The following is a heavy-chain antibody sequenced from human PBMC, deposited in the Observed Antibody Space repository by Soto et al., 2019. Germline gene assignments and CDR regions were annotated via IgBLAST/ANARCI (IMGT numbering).Heavy chain of an antibody. J-gene: IGHJ4*02. D-gene: IGHD4-17*01. CDR1: GGSFSGYY. CDR2: INHSGST. CDR3: ARGGDYGDYSFTMYYFDY. V-gene: IGHV4-34*01. Sequence: SETLSLTCAVYGGSFSGYYWSWIRQPPGKGLEWIGEINHSGSTNYNPSLKSRVTISVDTSKNQFSLKLSSVTAADTAVYYCARGGDYGDYSFTMYYFDYWGQGTLVTVSS.